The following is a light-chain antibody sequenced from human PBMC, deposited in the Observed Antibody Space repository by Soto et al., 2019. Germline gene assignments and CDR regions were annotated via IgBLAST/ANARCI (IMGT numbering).Light chain of an antibody. CDR2: DAS. Sequence: EIVLTQSPATLSLSPGERATLSCRAGQSISSYLAWYQQKPGQAPRLLIYDASSRATGIPGRFSGSGSGTDFTLTISSLEPEDFAVYYCQHGGAFGPGTKVD. V-gene: IGKV3-11*01. CDR1: QSISSY. CDR3: QHGGA. J-gene: IGKJ3*01.